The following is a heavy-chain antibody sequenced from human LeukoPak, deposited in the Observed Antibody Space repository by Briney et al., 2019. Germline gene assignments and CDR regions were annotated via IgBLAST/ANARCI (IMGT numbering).Heavy chain of an antibody. CDR3: ARVLRSTYYFDY. Sequence: GGSLRLSCAASGFTVSSNYMSWVRQAPGKGLEWVSVIYSGSTIYYADSVKGRFTISRDNAKNSLYLQMNSLRAEDTAVYYCARVLRSTYYFDYWGQGTLVTVSS. CDR2: IYSGSTI. CDR1: GFTVSSNY. D-gene: IGHD2/OR15-2a*01. J-gene: IGHJ4*02. V-gene: IGHV3-66*01.